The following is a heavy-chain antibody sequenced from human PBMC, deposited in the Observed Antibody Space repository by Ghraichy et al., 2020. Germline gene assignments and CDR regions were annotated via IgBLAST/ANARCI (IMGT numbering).Heavy chain of an antibody. J-gene: IGHJ4*02. CDR1: GFTVSSSY. CDR3: ARDLSPLGYCSGGSCGY. Sequence: GESLNISCAASGFTVSSSYMSWVRQAPGKGLEWVSVIYSGGSTYYADSVKGRFTISRDDSKNTLYLQMNSLRAEDTAVYYCARDLSPLGYCSGGSCGYWGQGTLVTVSS. D-gene: IGHD2-15*01. CDR2: IYSGGST. V-gene: IGHV3-53*01.